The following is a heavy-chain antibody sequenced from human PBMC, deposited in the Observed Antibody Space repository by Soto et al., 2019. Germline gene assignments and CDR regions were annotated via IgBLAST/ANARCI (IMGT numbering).Heavy chain of an antibody. V-gene: IGHV3-11*01. CDR1: GFTFSDYY. Sequence: QVQLVESGGGLVKPGGSLRLSCAASGFTFSDYYMSWIRQAPGKGLEWVSYISSSGSTIYYADTVKGRFTISRDNAKNTRYLPMNSLRAEDTAVYYCARLPKVLGDAFDIWGQGTMVTVSS. CDR3: ARLPKVLGDAFDI. D-gene: IGHD3-16*01. J-gene: IGHJ3*02. CDR2: ISSSGSTI.